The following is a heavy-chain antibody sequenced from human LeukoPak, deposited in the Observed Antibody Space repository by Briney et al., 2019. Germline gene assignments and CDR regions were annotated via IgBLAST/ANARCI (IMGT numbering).Heavy chain of an antibody. V-gene: IGHV3-23*01. Sequence: GGSMRLSCAASGFILNNHAMSWVRQAPGKGLQWISVISGSGRTIEYEDSVKGRFTISRDNSKNTLSLQMNSLRVKDTAIYYCAKNVMVKRYIDYWGQGTLVTVSS. J-gene: IGHJ4*02. D-gene: IGHD5-18*01. CDR3: AKNVMVKRYIDY. CDR1: GFILNNHA. CDR2: ISGSGRTI.